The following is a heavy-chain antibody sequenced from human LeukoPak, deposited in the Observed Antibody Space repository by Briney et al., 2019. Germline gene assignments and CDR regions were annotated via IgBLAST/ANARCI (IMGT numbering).Heavy chain of an antibody. D-gene: IGHD4-11*01. CDR1: GGTFSSYA. J-gene: IGHJ3*02. V-gene: IGHV1-69*04. CDR3: ARDFDYDAFDI. Sequence: SVKVSCKASGGTFSSYAISWVRQAPGQGLEWMGRIIPILGIANFAQKFQGRVTITADKAISTAYMELSSLRSENTAVYYCARDFDYDAFDIWGQGTMVTVSS. CDR2: IIPILGIA.